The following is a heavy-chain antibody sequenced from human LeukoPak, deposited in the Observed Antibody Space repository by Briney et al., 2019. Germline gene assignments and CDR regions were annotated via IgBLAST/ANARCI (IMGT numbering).Heavy chain of an antibody. CDR3: ARVRWNYSSLGYYYYYYMDV. V-gene: IGHV4-39*07. J-gene: IGHJ6*03. CDR2: INHSGST. CDR1: GGSISSGGYY. D-gene: IGHD1-7*01. Sequence: PSETLSLTCTVSGGSISSGGYYWSWIRQPPGKGLEWIGEINHSGSTNYNPSLKSRVTISVDTSKNQFSLKLSSVTAADTAVYYCARVRWNYSSLGYYYYYYMDVWGKGTTVTVSS.